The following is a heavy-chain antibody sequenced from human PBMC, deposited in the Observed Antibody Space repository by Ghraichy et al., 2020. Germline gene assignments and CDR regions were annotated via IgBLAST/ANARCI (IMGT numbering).Heavy chain of an antibody. J-gene: IGHJ4*02. CDR2: ISGSGGTT. CDR3: AKDLIYERGFDY. CDR1: GFTFSSYA. D-gene: IGHD5/OR15-5a*01. V-gene: IGHV3-23*01. Sequence: GGSLRLSCAASGFTFSSYAMSWVRQAPGKGLEWVSAISGSGGTTYYADSVKGRFTISRDNPKNTLYLQMNSLRAEDTAVYYCAKDLIYERGFDYWGQGTLVTVSS.